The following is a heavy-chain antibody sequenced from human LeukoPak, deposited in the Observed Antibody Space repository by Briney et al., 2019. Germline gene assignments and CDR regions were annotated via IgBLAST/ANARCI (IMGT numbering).Heavy chain of an antibody. CDR2: NNPNSGGT. J-gene: IGHJ6*03. V-gene: IGHV1-2*02. D-gene: IGHD6-19*01. Sequence: ASVKVSCKASGYTFTGYYMHWVRQAPGQGLEWMGWNNPNSGGTNYAQKFQGRVTMTRDTSISTAYMELSRLRSDDTAVYYWARVTVAVAGTSYYYYMDVWGKGTTVTVSS. CDR3: ARVTVAVAGTSYYYYMDV. CDR1: GYTFTGYY.